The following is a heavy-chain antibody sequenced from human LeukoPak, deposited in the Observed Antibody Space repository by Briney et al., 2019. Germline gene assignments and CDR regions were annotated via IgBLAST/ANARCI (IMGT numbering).Heavy chain of an antibody. J-gene: IGHJ6*02. V-gene: IGHV3-33*08. Sequence: GGSLRLSCAASGFTFSSYAMTWVRQAPGKGLEWVAVVWYDGSNEYYADSVKGRFTISRDNSKNTLQLQMNSLRVEDTAVYYCARDDYGMDVWGQGTTVTVSS. CDR3: ARDDYGMDV. CDR2: VWYDGSNE. CDR1: GFTFSSYA.